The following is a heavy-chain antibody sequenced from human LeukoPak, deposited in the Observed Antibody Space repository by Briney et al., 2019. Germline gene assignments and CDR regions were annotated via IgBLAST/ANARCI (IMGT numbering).Heavy chain of an antibody. CDR3: KWERTVYYGLDV. CDR1: GFTFSSYG. J-gene: IGHJ6*02. D-gene: IGHD1-26*01. CDR2: IKRGGTT. Sequence: GGSLRLSCAASGFTFSSYGMHWVRQAPGKGLEWVGRIKRGGTTDYAAPVNYRFTISRDDSKNTIYLQINSLKIEDTAVYYCKWERTVYYGLDVWGQGTTVTVSS. V-gene: IGHV3-15*01.